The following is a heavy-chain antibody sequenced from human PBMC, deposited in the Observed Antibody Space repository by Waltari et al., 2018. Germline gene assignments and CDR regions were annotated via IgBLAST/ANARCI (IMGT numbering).Heavy chain of an antibody. Sequence: EVQLVESGGDVVKPGESLRLSCAASGFNLKTYSLNWVRQAPGKELEWVSSISGDGFHQYYVDSVRGRFTISKDSARNSLYLQMNSLRAEDTAVYYCARDWYVGSAYYRDLWGQGTQVTVSS. CDR1: GFNLKTYS. CDR2: ISGDGFHQ. J-gene: IGHJ5*02. V-gene: IGHV3-21*01. D-gene: IGHD3-22*01. CDR3: ARDWYVGSAYYRDL.